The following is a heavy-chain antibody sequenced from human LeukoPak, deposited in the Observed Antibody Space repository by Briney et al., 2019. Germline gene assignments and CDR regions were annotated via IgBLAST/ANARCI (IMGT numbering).Heavy chain of an antibody. J-gene: IGHJ3*02. D-gene: IGHD1-1*01. CDR2: ISGSGGSP. CDR3: AKNNWNDVKDAFDI. Sequence: GGSLRLSRAASGFTFSSYAMSAVRQAPGKGLEWVSAISGSGGSPYYADSVKGRFTIPRDNSKNTLYLQMNSLRAEDTAVYYCAKNNWNDVKDAFDIWGQGTMVTVSS. V-gene: IGHV3-23*01. CDR1: GFTFSSYA.